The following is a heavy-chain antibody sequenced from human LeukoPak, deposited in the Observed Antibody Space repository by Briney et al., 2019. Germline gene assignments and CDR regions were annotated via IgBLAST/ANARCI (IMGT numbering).Heavy chain of an antibody. CDR2: ISGSGGST. J-gene: IGHJ5*02. CDR1: GFTFSNYA. D-gene: IGHD6-19*01. Sequence: GASLRLSCAASGFTFSNYAMSWVRQAPGKGLEWVSAISGSGGSTYYADSVKGRFTISRDNSKNTLYLQMNSLRVEDTAVYYCAKDRGRSSGWHPWGQGTLVTVSS. CDR3: AKDRGRSSGWHP. V-gene: IGHV3-23*01.